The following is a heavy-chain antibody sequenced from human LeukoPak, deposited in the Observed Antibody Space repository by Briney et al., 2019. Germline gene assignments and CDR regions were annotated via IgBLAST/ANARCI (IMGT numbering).Heavy chain of an antibody. CDR3: TVYSMVRGVILSFYFDY. V-gene: IGHV3-15*01. D-gene: IGHD3-10*01. J-gene: IGHJ4*02. CDR2: IKSKTDGGTT. CDR1: GFTFSNAW. Sequence: GGSLRLSCAASGFTFSNAWMSWVRQAPGKGLEWVGRIKSKTDGGTTDYAAPVKGRFTISRDDPKNTLYLQMNSLKTEDTAVYYCTVYSMVRGVILSFYFDYWGQGTLVTVSS.